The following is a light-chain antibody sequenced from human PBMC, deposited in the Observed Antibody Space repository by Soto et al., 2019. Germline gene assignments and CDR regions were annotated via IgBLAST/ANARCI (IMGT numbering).Light chain of an antibody. Sequence: DVVRTRTPLSLSFGPVQPASISCKSSQSLLHITGETFLFWYLQKPGQSPQLLIYEVSTRVSGVPDRFSGSGSGTDFTLEISRVETHDVGIYYCMQSTQLPPTFGQGTRLEIK. CDR3: MQSTQLPPT. CDR2: EVS. V-gene: IGKV2D-29*02. J-gene: IGKJ5*01. CDR1: QSLLHITGETF.